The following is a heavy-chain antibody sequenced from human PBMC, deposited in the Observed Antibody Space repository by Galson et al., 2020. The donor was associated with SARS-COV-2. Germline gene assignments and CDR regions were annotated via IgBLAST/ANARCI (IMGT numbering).Heavy chain of an antibody. CDR1: GFLFSDYA. Sequence: SCAASGFLFSDYAMTWVRQAPGKGLEWVSTIAARGNTFYADSVKGRFAISRDNSRNTRYLQMNSLRVEDTAMYYCAKAWLLAPNVEYWGQGTRVTVSS. V-gene: IGHV3-23*01. CDR2: IAARGNT. D-gene: IGHD2-15*01. CDR3: AKAWLLAPNVEY. J-gene: IGHJ4*02.